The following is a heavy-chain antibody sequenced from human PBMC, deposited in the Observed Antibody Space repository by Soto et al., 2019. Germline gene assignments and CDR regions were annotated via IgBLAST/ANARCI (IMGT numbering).Heavy chain of an antibody. CDR1: GGSISSYY. D-gene: IGHD1-26*01. CDR2: IYYSGST. J-gene: IGHJ4*02. CDR3: AGLRGGARGYFGH. V-gene: IGHV4-59*08. Sequence: QVQLQESGPGLVKPSETLSLTCTVSGGSISSYYWSWIRQPPGKGLEWIGYIYYSGSTNYNPSLKSRVTRSVDTSKNQFPLKMSSVAAADTAVYYWAGLRGGARGYFGHWGQGTLVTVSS.